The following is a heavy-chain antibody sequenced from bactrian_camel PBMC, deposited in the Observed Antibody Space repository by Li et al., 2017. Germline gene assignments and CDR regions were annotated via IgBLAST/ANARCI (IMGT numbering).Heavy chain of an antibody. CDR1: GHSRGSNC. Sequence: HVQLVESGGGSVQAGGSLRLSCVVSGHSRGSNCVGWYRLPPGKEREGVAIIGRNGFARYVDSVTGRFTISVDSAKNTLYLQMNSLKPEDTAWYYCAADPRRGGSWYCAPFVSADFGYWGQETQVTVS. D-gene: IGHD6*01. CDR3: AADPRRGGSWYCAPFVSADFGY. CDR2: IGRNGFA. J-gene: IGHJ6*01. V-gene: IGHV3S55*01.